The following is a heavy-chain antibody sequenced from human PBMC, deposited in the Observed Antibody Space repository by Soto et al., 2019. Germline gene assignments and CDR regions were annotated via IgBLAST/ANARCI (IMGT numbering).Heavy chain of an antibody. CDR3: ARDRLGHYYYYGMDV. CDR1: GYSFNSYA. V-gene: IGHV1-3*04. J-gene: IGHJ6*02. D-gene: IGHD1-26*01. Sequence: ASVKVSCKASGYSFNSYALHWVRQAPAQRLEWMGWINTGNGNTKYSQKFQGRVTITWDTSASTAYMELSSLKSEDTAVYYCARDRLGHYYYYGMDVWGQGTTVTVSS. CDR2: INTGNGNT.